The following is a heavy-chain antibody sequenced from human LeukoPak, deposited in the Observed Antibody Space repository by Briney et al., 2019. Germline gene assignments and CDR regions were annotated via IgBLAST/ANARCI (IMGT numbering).Heavy chain of an antibody. CDR1: GFTFSNYW. CDR3: ARSNQADDY. D-gene: IGHD1-14*01. Sequence: PGGSLRLSCAASGFTFSNYWMPWVRHVPGKGLVWVSRTNPGGSNTAYADSVEGRFTISRDNARNTLYLQMDSLRAEDTAVYYCARSNQADDYWGQGTLVTVSS. J-gene: IGHJ4*02. V-gene: IGHV3-74*01. CDR2: TNPGGSNT.